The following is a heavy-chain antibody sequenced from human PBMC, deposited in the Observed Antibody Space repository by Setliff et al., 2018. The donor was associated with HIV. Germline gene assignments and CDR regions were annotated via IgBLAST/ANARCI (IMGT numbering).Heavy chain of an antibody. CDR2: IYDDGVT. V-gene: IGHV4-59*08. CDR3: AKRRGAGTIYDAFDP. CDR1: GGSIRTFH. J-gene: IGHJ5*02. D-gene: IGHD3-10*01. Sequence: SETLSLTCTVSGGSIRTFHWSWLRQAPGKGLEWLGHIYDDGVTNYNPSLNNRVTISLDASQTRCSLTLASVTATDTAAYFCAKRRGAGTIYDAFDPWGQGILVTVSS.